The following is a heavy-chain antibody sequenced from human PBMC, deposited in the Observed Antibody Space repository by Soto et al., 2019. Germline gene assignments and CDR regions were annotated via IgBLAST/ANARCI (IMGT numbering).Heavy chain of an antibody. Sequence: QLQLVQSGAEVKNPGASVRVSCKASGYTFTGYHMHWVRQAPGQGLEWMGWINPNNSDSHHYAQKFQGRVTLTRDTSISTAYMDLSGLRSADTAVFFCVRARWHLPYIMDLCGQGTTVTVSS. J-gene: IGHJ6*02. V-gene: IGHV1-2*02. CDR3: VRARWHLPYIMDL. CDR2: INPNNSDS. CDR1: GYTFTGYH. D-gene: IGHD2-15*01.